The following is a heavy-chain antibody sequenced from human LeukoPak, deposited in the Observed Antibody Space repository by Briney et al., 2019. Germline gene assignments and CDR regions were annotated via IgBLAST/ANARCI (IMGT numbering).Heavy chain of an antibody. CDR2: ISSSSSYI. J-gene: IGHJ4*02. CDR1: GFTYSSYS. Sequence: GGSLRLSCAASGFTYSSYSMNWVRQAPGKGQERVSSISSSSSYIYYADSVKGRFTISRDNAKNSLYLQMNSLRAEDTAVYYCARDLGNDCSSTSCVGWGQGTLVTVSS. CDR3: ARDLGNDCSSTSCVG. D-gene: IGHD2-2*01. V-gene: IGHV3-21*01.